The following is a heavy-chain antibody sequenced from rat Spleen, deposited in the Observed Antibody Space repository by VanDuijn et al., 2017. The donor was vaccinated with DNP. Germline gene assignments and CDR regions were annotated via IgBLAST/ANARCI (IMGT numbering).Heavy chain of an antibody. J-gene: IGHJ2*01. Sequence: EVQLQESGPGLVKPSQSLSLTCSVTGYSITSNYWGWIRKFPGNKIEYLGYISYSGGTNYNPSLKSRISITRDTSKNQFFLHLNSLITETTATYYGARWVRYFDSWCQGVMVTVSS. D-gene: IGHD1-7*01. V-gene: IGHV3-1*01. CDR2: ISYSGGT. CDR3: ARWVRYFDS. CDR1: GYSITSNY.